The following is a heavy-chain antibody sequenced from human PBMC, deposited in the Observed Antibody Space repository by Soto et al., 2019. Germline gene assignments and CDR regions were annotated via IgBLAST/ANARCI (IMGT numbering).Heavy chain of an antibody. D-gene: IGHD3-10*01. Sequence: LRLSCAASGFTFTNFAMSWVRQAPGKGLEWVSAISGTGDNTYYTGSVKGRFTSTRDNSKNTLYLQMNSLRAEDTAVYYCAKRSLAGTYYLGTMDVWGQGTTVTVSS. V-gene: IGHV3-23*01. CDR3: AKRSLAGTYYLGTMDV. CDR1: GFTFTNFA. J-gene: IGHJ6*02. CDR2: ISGTGDNT.